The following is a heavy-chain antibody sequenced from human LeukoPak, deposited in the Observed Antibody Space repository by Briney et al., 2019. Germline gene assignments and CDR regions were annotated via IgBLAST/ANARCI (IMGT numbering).Heavy chain of an antibody. V-gene: IGHV3-23*01. CDR2: IGGGDSK. J-gene: IGHJ4*02. CDR1: GFTFSTHA. CDR3: AKDATPGNSIWDYFDY. Sequence: PGGSLRLSCAASGFTFSTHAMSWVRQAPGKGLEYVSGIGGGDSKHYSDSVKGRFTVSRDNSKNTLFLQMNSLRVEDTAVYYCAKDATPGNSIWDYFDYWGQGTLVTVSS. D-gene: IGHD1-7*01.